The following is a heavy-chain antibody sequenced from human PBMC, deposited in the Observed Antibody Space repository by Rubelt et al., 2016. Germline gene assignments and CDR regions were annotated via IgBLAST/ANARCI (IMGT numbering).Heavy chain of an antibody. V-gene: IGHV1-18*01. CDR1: GYTFTSYG. CDR2: ISAYNGNT. J-gene: IGHJ5*02. CDR3: ARVMITFGGVIEVGWFDP. D-gene: IGHD3-16*02. Sequence: QVQLVQSGAEVKKPGASVKVSCKASGYTFTSYGISWVRQAPGQGLEWMGWISAYNGNTNYAQKLQGMVTMTTDTSTSTAYMELRSLGSDDTAVYYCARVMITFGGVIEVGWFDPWGQGTLVTVSS.